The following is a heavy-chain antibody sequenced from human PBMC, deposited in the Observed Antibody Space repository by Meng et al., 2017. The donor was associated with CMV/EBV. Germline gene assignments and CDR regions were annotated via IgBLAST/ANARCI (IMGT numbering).Heavy chain of an antibody. Sequence: GGSLRLSCAASGFTFSSYGMHWVRQAPGKGLEWVAFIRYDGSNKYYADSVKGRSTISRDNSKNTLYLQMNSLRAEDTAVYYCAKDSLVLNYYYYYGMDVWGQGTTVTVSS. D-gene: IGHD3-10*01. CDR3: AKDSLVLNYYYYYGMDV. V-gene: IGHV3-30*02. CDR2: IRYDGSNK. CDR1: GFTFSSYG. J-gene: IGHJ6*02.